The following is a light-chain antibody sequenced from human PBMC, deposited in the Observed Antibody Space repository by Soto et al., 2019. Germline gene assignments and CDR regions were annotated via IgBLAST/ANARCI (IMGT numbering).Light chain of an antibody. Sequence: QLVLTQPPSVSGAPGQRVTISCTGSGSNIGAGSDVHWYQQLPGTAPKLLVYGNNNRPSGVPDRFSGSKSATSASLAITGLQAEDEADYYCQSYDISLSGWVFGTGTKVTV. CDR1: GSNIGAGSD. CDR3: QSYDISLSGWV. CDR2: GNN. J-gene: IGLJ1*01. V-gene: IGLV1-40*01.